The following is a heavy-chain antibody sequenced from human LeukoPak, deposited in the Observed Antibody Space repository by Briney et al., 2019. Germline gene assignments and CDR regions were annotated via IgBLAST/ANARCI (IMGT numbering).Heavy chain of an antibody. CDR3: ARGRVCSSTSCNYGMDV. CDR1: GGSFSGYY. J-gene: IGHJ6*02. V-gene: IGHV4-34*01. CDR2: INHSGST. D-gene: IGHD2-2*01. Sequence: PSETLSLTCAVYGGSFSGYYWSWIRQPPGKGLEWIGEINHSGSTNYNPSLKSRVTISVDTSKNQFSLKLSSVTAADTAVYYCARGRVCSSTSCNYGMDVWGQGTTVTVSS.